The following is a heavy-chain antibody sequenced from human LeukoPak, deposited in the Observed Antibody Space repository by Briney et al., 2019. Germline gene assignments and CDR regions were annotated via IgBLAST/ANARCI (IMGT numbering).Heavy chain of an antibody. J-gene: IGHJ4*02. CDR2: IIGSGGST. Sequence: PGGSLRLSCAASGFTFSSYAMSWVRQAPGKGLEWVSAIIGSGGSTYYADSVKGRFTISRDNSKNTLYLQMNSLRAEDTAVYYCAKALTYYDVWSGSYYFDYWGQGTLVTVSS. CDR3: AKALTYYDVWSGSYYFDY. CDR1: GFTFSSYA. D-gene: IGHD3-3*01. V-gene: IGHV3-23*01.